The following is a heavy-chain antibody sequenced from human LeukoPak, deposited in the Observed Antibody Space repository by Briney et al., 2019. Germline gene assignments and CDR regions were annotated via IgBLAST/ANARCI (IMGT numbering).Heavy chain of an antibody. CDR3: ARTFLGYCSSTSCYSPVDY. D-gene: IGHD2-2*02. J-gene: IGHJ4*02. CDR1: GGSITSSSYY. V-gene: IGHV4-39*01. Sequence: TTSETLSLTCSVSGGSITSSSYYWGWIRQPPEKGLEWIGSIFYTGGTFYSPSLRSRVTISVDTSKNQFSLKLSSVTAADTAVYYCARTFLGYCSSTSCYSPVDYWGQGTLVTVSS. CDR2: IFYTGGT.